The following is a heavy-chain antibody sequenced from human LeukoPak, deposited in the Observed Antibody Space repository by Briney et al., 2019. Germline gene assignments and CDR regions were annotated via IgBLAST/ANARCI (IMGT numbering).Heavy chain of an antibody. Sequence: ASVKVSCKASGYTFTGYYMHWVRQTPGQGLEWMGWINPNSGGTNYAQKFQGRVTMTRDTSISTAYMELSRLRSDDTAVYYCARVPISLFYYDSSGTFDYWGQGTLVTVSS. CDR1: GYTFTGYY. J-gene: IGHJ4*02. CDR3: ARVPISLFYYDSSGTFDY. CDR2: INPNSGGT. D-gene: IGHD3-22*01. V-gene: IGHV1-2*02.